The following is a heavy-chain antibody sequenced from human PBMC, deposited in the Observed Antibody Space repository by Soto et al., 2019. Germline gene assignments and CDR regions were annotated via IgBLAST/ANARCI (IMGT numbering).Heavy chain of an antibody. J-gene: IGHJ6*02. D-gene: IGHD2-2*01. Sequence: SVKVSCTASVGTFSCYAISWGRQAPGQGVEWMGVIICIFGTANYAQKFQGRVTITADESTSTAYMELGSLRSEDTAVYYCARPSSTSDDYNYGMDVWGQGTTVTVSS. CDR1: VGTFSCYA. V-gene: IGHV1-69*13. CDR2: IICIFGTA. CDR3: ARPSSTSDDYNYGMDV.